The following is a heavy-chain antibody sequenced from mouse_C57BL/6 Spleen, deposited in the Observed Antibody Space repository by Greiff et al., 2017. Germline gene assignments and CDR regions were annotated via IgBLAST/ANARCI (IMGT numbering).Heavy chain of an antibody. D-gene: IGHD3-2*02. V-gene: IGHV1-82*01. CDR2: IYPGDGDT. J-gene: IGHJ4*01. CDR1: GYAFSSSW. Sequence: VQLQQSGPELVKPGASVKISCKASGYAFSSSWMNWVKQRPGKGLEWIGRIYPGDGDTNYNGKFKGKATLTADKSSSTAYMQLSSLTSEDSAVYFCARDSSGYLCYYAMDYWGQGTSVTVSS. CDR3: ARDSSGYLCYYAMDY.